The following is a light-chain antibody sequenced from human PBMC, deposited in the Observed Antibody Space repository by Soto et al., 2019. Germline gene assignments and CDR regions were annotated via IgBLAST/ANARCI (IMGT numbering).Light chain of an antibody. V-gene: IGKV3-20*01. CDR1: QSLSSNY. Sequence: ELVLTQSPGTLSLSPGERATLSCRASQSLSSNYCAWYQQRPGQAPKLLIYAASSRAAGIPVRFSGSGSGTDCTLTISRLEPEDFAVYYCHQYGSSLYTFGQGTKLEIK. J-gene: IGKJ2*01. CDR2: AAS. CDR3: HQYGSSLYT.